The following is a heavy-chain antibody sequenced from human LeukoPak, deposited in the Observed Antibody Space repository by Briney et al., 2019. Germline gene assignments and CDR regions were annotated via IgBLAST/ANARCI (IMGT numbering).Heavy chain of an antibody. J-gene: IGHJ4*02. D-gene: IGHD5-24*01. CDR3: ARESGSGYNSYYFDC. CDR1: GYTFTGYY. CDR2: INPNSGGT. V-gene: IGHV1-2*02. Sequence: GASVKVSCKASGYTFTGYYMHWVRQAPGQGLEWMGWINPNSGGTNYAQKFQGRVTMTRDTSISTAYMELSRLRSDDTAVYYCARESGSGYNSYYFDCWGQGTLVTVSS.